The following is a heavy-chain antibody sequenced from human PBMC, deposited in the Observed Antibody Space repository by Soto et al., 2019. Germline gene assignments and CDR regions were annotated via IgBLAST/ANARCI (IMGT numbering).Heavy chain of an antibody. CDR3: ARLRPPSLYNYGMDV. CDR1: GYSFTAYY. Sequence: QVQLVQSGAEVKKPGASVKVSCKASGYSFTAYYMHWVRQAPGQGLECVGWIDPKNDATDYAQKSQGGVTMTRDTYISANYLELCRLRSDNTAGYFCARLRPPSLYNYGMDVWREGTTGTVSS. J-gene: IGHJ6*02. CDR2: IDPKNDAT. V-gene: IGHV1-2*02.